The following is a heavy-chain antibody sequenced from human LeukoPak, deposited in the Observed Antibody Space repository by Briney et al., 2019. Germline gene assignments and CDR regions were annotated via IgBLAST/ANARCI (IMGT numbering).Heavy chain of an antibody. CDR3: VKDMGY. CDR2: IKPDGSGK. D-gene: IGHD3-10*01. CDR1: GFPFW. V-gene: IGHV3-7*03. Sequence: GGSLGLSCVVSGFPFWMSWVRQAPGKGLEWVANIKPDGSGKFYVDSVKGRFTISRDNAKNSLYLQMNSLRAEDTALYYCVKDMGYWGQGTLVTVSS. J-gene: IGHJ4*02.